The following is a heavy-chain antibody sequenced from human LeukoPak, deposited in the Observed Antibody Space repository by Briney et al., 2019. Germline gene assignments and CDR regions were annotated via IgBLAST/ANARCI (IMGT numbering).Heavy chain of an antibody. Sequence: GGSLRLSCVASGFSSYDMHWVRQAPGKGLVWVSRINSDGSSTSYADSVKGRFTISRDNAKNTLYLQMNSLRAEDTAVYYCTRQSSGYSWGQGTLVTVSS. J-gene: IGHJ4*02. CDR2: INSDGSST. D-gene: IGHD3-22*01. V-gene: IGHV3-74*01. CDR3: TRQSSGYS. CDR1: GFSSYD.